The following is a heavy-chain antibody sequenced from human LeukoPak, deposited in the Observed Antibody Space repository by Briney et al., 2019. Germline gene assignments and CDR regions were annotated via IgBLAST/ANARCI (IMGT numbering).Heavy chain of an antibody. V-gene: IGHV3-11*04. Sequence: PGGSLRLSCAASGFTFSDYYMSWIRQAPGKGLEWVSYISSSGSTIYYADSVKGRSTISRDNAKDSLYLQMNSLRAEDTAVYYCARVGYSYGYEGFFDYWGQGTLVTVSS. D-gene: IGHD5-18*01. CDR3: ARVGYSYGYEGFFDY. J-gene: IGHJ4*02. CDR2: ISSSGSTI. CDR1: GFTFSDYY.